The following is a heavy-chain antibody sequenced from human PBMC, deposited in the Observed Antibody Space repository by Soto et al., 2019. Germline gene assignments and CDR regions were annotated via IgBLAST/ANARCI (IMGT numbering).Heavy chain of an antibody. J-gene: IGHJ6*02. V-gene: IGHV3-30*04. CDR3: GRDIPQYCEIAGCLGHGMDV. Sequence: QVQLVESGGGVVQPGRSLRLSCAASGFTFNVYAMHWVRQAPGKGLEWVAIISYDGQNKYYAESLKGRFTISRDNSKNTLSLQMISLRAEDTAVYHCGRDIPQYCEIAGCLGHGMDVWGQGTTVTVSS. D-gene: IGHD2-21*01. CDR1: GFTFNVYA. CDR2: ISYDGQNK.